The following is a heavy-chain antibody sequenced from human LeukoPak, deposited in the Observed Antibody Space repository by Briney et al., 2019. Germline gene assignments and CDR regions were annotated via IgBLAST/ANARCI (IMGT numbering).Heavy chain of an antibody. D-gene: IGHD2-21*01. CDR3: ARFNAAYCGGDCYDYFDY. CDR2: IIPIFGTA. V-gene: IGHV1-69*13. J-gene: IGHJ4*02. CDR1: GGTFSSYA. Sequence: SVKVSCKASGGTFSSYAISWVRQAPGQGLEWMAGIIPIFGTANYAQKFQGRVTITADESTSTAYMELSSLRSEDTAVYYCARFNAAYCGGDCYDYFDYWGQGTLVTVSS.